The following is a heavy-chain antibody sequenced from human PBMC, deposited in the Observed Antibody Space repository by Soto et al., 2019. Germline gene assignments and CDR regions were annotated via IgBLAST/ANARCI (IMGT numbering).Heavy chain of an antibody. CDR1: GGCISSYY. D-gene: IGHD2-15*01. J-gene: IGHJ4*02. Sequence: PSETLALTCTVYGGCISSYYWSWIRQPPGKGLEWIGYIYYSGSTNYNPSLKSRVTISVDTSKNQFSLKLSSVTAADTAVYYCARGGPYCSGGSCQFDYWGQGTLVTVSS. CDR2: IYYSGST. CDR3: ARGGPYCSGGSCQFDY. V-gene: IGHV4-59*01.